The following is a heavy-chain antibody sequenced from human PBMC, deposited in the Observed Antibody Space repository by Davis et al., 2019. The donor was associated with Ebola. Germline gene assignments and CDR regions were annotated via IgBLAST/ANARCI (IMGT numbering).Heavy chain of an antibody. D-gene: IGHD2-15*01. J-gene: IGHJ6*02. Sequence: ASVKVSCKASGYTFTSYYMHWVRQAPGQGLEWMGIINPSGGSTSYAQKFQGRVTMTRDTSTSTVYMELSSLRSEDTAVYYCAREEIVVVVAANESYYYYGMDVWGQGTTVTVSS. CDR2: INPSGGST. CDR3: AREEIVVVVAANESYYYYGMDV. V-gene: IGHV1-46*01. CDR1: GYTFTSYY.